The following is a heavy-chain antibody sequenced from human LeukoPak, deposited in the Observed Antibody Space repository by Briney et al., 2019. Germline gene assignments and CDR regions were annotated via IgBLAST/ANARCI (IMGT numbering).Heavy chain of an antibody. J-gene: IGHJ4*02. CDR2: IIPILGIA. CDR1: GGTFSSYA. CDR3: AREPARGGILTGASFDY. V-gene: IGHV1-69*04. Sequence: GASVKVSCKASGGTFSSYAISWVRQAPGQGLEWMGRIIPILGIANYAQKFQGRVTITADKSTSTAYMELSSPRSEDTAVYYCAREPARGGILTGASFDYWGQGTLVTVSS. D-gene: IGHD3-9*01.